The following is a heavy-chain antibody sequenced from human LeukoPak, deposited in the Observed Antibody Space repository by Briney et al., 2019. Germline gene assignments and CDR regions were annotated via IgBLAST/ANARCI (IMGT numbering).Heavy chain of an antibody. D-gene: IGHD4-17*01. CDR3: ARSGAAETTHFDS. Sequence: ASVKVSCKASGYIFTTFGVSWVRQAPGQGLEWMGRIGNYNGNTNYAQKVQGRVTMTTDSSTSTAYMELRSLTSDDTAVYYCARSGAAETTHFDSWGQGTLVTVSS. V-gene: IGHV1-18*01. J-gene: IGHJ4*02. CDR2: IGNYNGNT. CDR1: GYIFTTFG.